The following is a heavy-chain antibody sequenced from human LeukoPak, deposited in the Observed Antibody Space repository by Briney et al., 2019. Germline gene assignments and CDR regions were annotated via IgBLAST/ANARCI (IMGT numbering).Heavy chain of an antibody. D-gene: IGHD3-10*01. J-gene: IGHJ4*02. CDR2: ITWKGDTT. CDR3: ARGWSGDPALYYFDY. Sequence: GGSLRLSCAVSGFKFGDYGMSWVGQGPGKGLEWVSSITWKGDTTGYADSVKGRFTISRDNAKNSLYLQMNNLRAEDTALYYCARGWSGDPALYYFDYWGQGTLVTVSS. CDR1: GFKFGDYG. V-gene: IGHV3-20*04.